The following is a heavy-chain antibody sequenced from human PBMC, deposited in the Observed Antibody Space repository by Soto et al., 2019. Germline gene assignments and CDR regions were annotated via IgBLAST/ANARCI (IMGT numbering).Heavy chain of an antibody. CDR1: EFTFSNYA. Sequence: EVQLLESGGGLVQPGGSLRLSCAASEFTFSNYAMTWVRQAPGRGLEWVSTISTSGDGTYYTDSVKGRFTISRDNAKNTQYLQMDSLRAEDTAVYYCAKDRPSSSSSKKDVWGKGTTVTVSS. CDR2: ISTSGDGT. J-gene: IGHJ6*04. V-gene: IGHV3-23*01. CDR3: AKDRPSSSSSKKDV. D-gene: IGHD6-6*01.